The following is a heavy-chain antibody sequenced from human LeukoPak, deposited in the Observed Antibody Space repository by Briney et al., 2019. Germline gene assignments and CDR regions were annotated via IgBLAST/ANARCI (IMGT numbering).Heavy chain of an antibody. CDR1: GYTFTSYD. J-gene: IGHJ4*02. CDR3: ARVGPLLYPLDY. D-gene: IGHD2-2*02. V-gene: IGHV1-8*01. CDR2: MNPNSGNT. Sequence: ASVKVPCKASGYTFTSYDINWVRPATGQGLERMGWMNPNSGNTGYAQKFQGRVTMTRNTSISTAYMELSSLRSEDTAVYYCARVGPLLYPLDYWGQGTLVTVSS.